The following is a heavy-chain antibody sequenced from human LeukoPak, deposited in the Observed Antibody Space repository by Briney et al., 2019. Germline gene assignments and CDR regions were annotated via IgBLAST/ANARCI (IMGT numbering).Heavy chain of an antibody. J-gene: IGHJ3*02. CDR1: GGSISSYY. V-gene: IGHV4-4*07. CDR2: IYTSGST. CDR3: ARDSGPPDCTGGVCYSYAFDI. Sequence: PSETLSLTCTVSGGSISSYYWSWIRQPAGKGLEWIGRIYTSGSTNYNPSLKSRVTMSVDTSKNQFSLKLSSVTAADTAVYYCARDSGPPDCTGGVCYSYAFDIWGQGTMVTVSS. D-gene: IGHD2-8*02.